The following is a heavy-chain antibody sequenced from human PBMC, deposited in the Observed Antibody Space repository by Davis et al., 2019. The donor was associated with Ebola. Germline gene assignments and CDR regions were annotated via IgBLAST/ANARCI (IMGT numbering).Heavy chain of an antibody. CDR2: ISWNSGRL. D-gene: IGHD6-19*01. CDR1: GFTFDDYA. V-gene: IGHV3-9*01. Sequence: SLKISCAASGFTFDDYAMHWVRQAPGKGLEWVSGISWNSGRLGYADSVKGRFTISRDNAKNSLFLQMNSLRAEDTAVYYCASEGTDGWSPGNYWGQGTLVSVSS. CDR3: ASEGTDGWSPGNY. J-gene: IGHJ4*02.